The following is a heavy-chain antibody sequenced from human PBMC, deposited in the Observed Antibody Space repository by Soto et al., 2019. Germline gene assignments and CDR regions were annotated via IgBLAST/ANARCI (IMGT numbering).Heavy chain of an antibody. Sequence: PGGSLRLSCAASGFPFSIYGMTLVRQSPGKGLEWVSFSSATGAGTYYADSVKGRFTISRDNSKNTLYLQMTSLRADDPAVYFCAKDRRAGANYGFYQDFWGKGELVAVS. CDR1: GFPFSIYG. CDR2: SSATGAGT. CDR3: AKDRRAGANYGFYQDF. D-gene: IGHD3-10*01. J-gene: IGHJ4*02. V-gene: IGHV3-23*01.